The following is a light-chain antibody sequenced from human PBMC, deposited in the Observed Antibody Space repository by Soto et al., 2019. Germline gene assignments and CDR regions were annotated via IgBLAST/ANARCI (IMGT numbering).Light chain of an antibody. CDR2: DAS. J-gene: IGKJ1*01. CDR1: QSISSW. Sequence: DIQMTQSPSTLSASVVDRVTITCRASQSISSWLAWYQQKPGKAPKLLIYDASSLESGVPSRFSGSGSGTEFTLTISSLQPDDFATYYCQQSNTYSWTFGQGTKVDIK. CDR3: QQSNTYSWT. V-gene: IGKV1-5*01.